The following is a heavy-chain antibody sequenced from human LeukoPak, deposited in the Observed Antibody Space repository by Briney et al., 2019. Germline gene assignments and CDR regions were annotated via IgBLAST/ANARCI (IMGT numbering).Heavy chain of an antibody. CDR1: GFTFSGYA. Sequence: GGSLRLSCAASGFTFSGYAMSWVRQAPGKGLEWVSAVSGSGGSTYYTDSVRGRFTISRDNSKNTLFLQMNSLRAEDTAIYYCAKMGSLRFLEWFLDYWGQGTPVTVSS. CDR2: VSGSGGST. J-gene: IGHJ4*02. CDR3: AKMGSLRFLEWFLDY. V-gene: IGHV3-23*01. D-gene: IGHD3-3*01.